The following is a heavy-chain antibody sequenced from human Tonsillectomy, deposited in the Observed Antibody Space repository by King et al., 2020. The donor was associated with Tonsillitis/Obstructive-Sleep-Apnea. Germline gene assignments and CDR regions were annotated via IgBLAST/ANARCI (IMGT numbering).Heavy chain of an antibody. J-gene: IGHJ4*02. CDR2: NSGST. V-gene: IGHV4-39*01. CDR1: SGSISSSTYY. Sequence: QLQESGPGLVKPSETLSLTCTVSSGSISSSTYYWGWIRQPPGKGLEWIGTNSGSTYYNPALKRRVTISVDTSKNPFSLKRSSVTAADTAVYYCARRGGWYYFDYWGQGTLVTVSS. D-gene: IGHD6-19*01. CDR3: ARRGGWYYFDY.